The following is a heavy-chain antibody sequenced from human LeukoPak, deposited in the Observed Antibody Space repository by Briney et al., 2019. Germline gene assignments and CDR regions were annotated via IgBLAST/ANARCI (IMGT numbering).Heavy chain of an antibody. CDR2: ISSSSSYI. V-gene: IGHV3-21*01. CDR1: GFTFSSYS. D-gene: IGHD4-17*01. J-gene: IGHJ4*02. CDR3: ARVPTTVTTGSP. Sequence: PGRSLRLSCAASGFTFSSYSMNWVRQAPGKGLEWVSSISSSSSYIYYADSVKGRFTISRDNAKNSLYLQMNSLRAEDTAVYYCARVPTTVTTGSPWGQGTLVTVSS.